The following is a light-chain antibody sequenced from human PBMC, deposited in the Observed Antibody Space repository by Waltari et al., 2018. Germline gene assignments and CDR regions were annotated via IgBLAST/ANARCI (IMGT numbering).Light chain of an antibody. CDR2: WAS. V-gene: IGKV4-1*01. Sequence: DIVMTQSPDSLAVSLGERATINCKSSQTILHNPNNNYYLAWYQQKPGQPPKLLIYWASTRESGVPDRFSGSGSGTDFTPTISSLQAEDVAVYYCQQYDSPPWTFGQGTKVEI. J-gene: IGKJ1*01. CDR1: QTILHNPNNNYY. CDR3: QQYDSPPWT.